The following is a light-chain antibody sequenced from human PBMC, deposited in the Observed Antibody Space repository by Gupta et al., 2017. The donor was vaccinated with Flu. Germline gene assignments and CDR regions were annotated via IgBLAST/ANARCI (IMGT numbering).Light chain of an antibody. V-gene: IGKV1-5*03. J-gene: IGKJ1*01. CDR2: KAS. CDR1: QSISSW. Sequence: PSTLSASVGDRVTITCRASQSISSWLAWYQQKPGKAPNLLIYKASSLERGVPSRFSGSGSGTXFTLTIXSLQPDDFATYYCQQYNSYSRTFGXGTKVEIK. CDR3: QQYNSYSRT.